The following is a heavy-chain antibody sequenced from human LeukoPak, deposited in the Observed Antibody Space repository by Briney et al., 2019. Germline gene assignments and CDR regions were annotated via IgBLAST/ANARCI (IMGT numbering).Heavy chain of an antibody. V-gene: IGHV1-2*02. CDR1: GYTFTGYY. CDR3: ARAEDIVVVPAADNWFDP. J-gene: IGHJ5*02. Sequence: ASVKVSCKASGYTFTGYYMHWVRQAPGQGLEWMGWINPNSGGTNYAQKFQGRVTMTRDTSISTAYMELSRLRSDDTAVYYCARAEDIVVVPAADNWFDPWGQGTLVTVST. CDR2: INPNSGGT. D-gene: IGHD2-2*01.